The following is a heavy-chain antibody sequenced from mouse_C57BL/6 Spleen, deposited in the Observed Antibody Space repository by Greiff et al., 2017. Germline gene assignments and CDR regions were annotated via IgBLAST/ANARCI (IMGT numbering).Heavy chain of an antibody. V-gene: IGHV1-76*01. CDR1: GYTFTDYY. J-gene: IGHJ2*01. CDR3: ERRTYYYGSSLDY. D-gene: IGHD1-1*01. CDR2: IYPGSGNT. Sequence: QVQLKQSGAELVRPGASVKLSCKASGYTFTDYYINWVKQRPGQGLEWIARIYPGSGNTYYNEKFKGKATLTAEKSSSTAYMQLSSLTSEDSAVYFCERRTYYYGSSLDYWGQGTTLTVSS.